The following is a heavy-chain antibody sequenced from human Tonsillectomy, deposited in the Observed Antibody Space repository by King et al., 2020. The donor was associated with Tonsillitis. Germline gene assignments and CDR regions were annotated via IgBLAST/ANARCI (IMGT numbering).Heavy chain of an antibody. V-gene: IGHV3-30-3*01. D-gene: IGHD6-19*01. CDR1: GFTVRSYF. CDR2: ISYDGSNK. J-gene: IGHJ3*02. Sequence: VQLVESGGGVVQPGRSLRLSCAASGFTVRSYFMHWVRQAPGKGLEWVAVISYDGSNKYNGDSAKGRFTISRDNSKNTLYLQMNSLRAEDTAIYYCARGEDSFGWYVERRRHDAFDIWGQGTLVTVTS. CDR3: ARGEDSFGWYVERRRHDAFDI.